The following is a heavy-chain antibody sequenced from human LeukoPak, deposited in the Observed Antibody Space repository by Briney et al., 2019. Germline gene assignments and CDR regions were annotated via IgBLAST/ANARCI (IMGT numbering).Heavy chain of an antibody. D-gene: IGHD3-10*01. CDR2: IHTDGRDT. V-gene: IGHV3-74*01. J-gene: IGHJ4*02. Sequence: PGGSLRLSCGASGFNFGYYWMHWPRHVPGKGRVWIGSIHTDGRDTSAGASVKGRFTISRDNSKSTLCLQRNSLNVDDTAVYFCARGGVGSFDLWGQGTLVTVSS. CDR1: GFNFGYYW. CDR3: ARGGVGSFDL.